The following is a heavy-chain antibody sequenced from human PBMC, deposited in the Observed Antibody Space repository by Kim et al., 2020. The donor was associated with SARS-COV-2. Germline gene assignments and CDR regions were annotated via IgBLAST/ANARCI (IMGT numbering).Heavy chain of an antibody. V-gene: IGHV3-11*06. J-gene: IGHJ4*02. CDR2: ISSSSSYT. D-gene: IGHD5-18*01. Sequence: GGSLRLSCAASGFTFSDYYMSWIRQAPGKGLEWVSYISSSSSYTNYADSVKGRFTISRDNAKNSLYLQMNSLRAEDTAVYYCARDGGYSYGFDYWGQGTLVTVSS. CDR1: GFTFSDYY. CDR3: ARDGGYSYGFDY.